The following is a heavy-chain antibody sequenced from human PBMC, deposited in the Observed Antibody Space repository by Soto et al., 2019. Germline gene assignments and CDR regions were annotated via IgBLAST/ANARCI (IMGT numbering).Heavy chain of an antibody. Sequence: ASVKVSCKASGYTFTSYYTHWVRQAPGQGLEWMGIINPSGGSTSYAQKFQGRVTMTRDTSTSTVYMELSSLRSEDTAVYYCARDFNSGATVDIWGQGTMVTVSS. CDR3: ARDFNSGATVDI. CDR1: GYTFTSYY. D-gene: IGHD6-25*01. CDR2: INPSGGST. J-gene: IGHJ3*02. V-gene: IGHV1-46*01.